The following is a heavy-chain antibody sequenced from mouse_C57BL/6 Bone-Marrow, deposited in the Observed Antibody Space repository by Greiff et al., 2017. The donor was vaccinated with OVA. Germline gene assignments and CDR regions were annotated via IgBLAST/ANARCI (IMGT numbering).Heavy chain of an antibody. V-gene: IGHV2-2*01. CDR3: ARMDYYGSWYFDV. CDR1: GFSLTSYG. CDR2: IWSGGST. J-gene: IGHJ1*03. Sequence: QVQLKESGPGLVQPSQSLSITCTVSGFSLTSYGVHWVRQSPGKGLEWLGVIWSGGSTDYNAAFISRLSISKDNSKSQVFFKMNSLQADDTAIYYCARMDYYGSWYFDVWGTGTTVTVSS. D-gene: IGHD1-1*01.